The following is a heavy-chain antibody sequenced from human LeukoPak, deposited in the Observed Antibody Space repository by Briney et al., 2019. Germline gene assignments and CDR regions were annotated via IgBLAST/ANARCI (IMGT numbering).Heavy chain of an antibody. CDR3: AHIDYGDPQGVRAFDI. V-gene: IGHV2-5*02. CDR1: GFSLSTSGVG. J-gene: IGHJ3*02. Sequence: ESGPTLVKPTQTLTLTCTFSGFSLSTSGVGVGWIRQPPGKALEWLALIYWDDDKRYSPSLKSRLTITKDTSKNQVVLTMTNMDPVDTATYYCAHIDYGDPQGVRAFDIWGQGTMVTVSS. D-gene: IGHD4-17*01. CDR2: IYWDDDK.